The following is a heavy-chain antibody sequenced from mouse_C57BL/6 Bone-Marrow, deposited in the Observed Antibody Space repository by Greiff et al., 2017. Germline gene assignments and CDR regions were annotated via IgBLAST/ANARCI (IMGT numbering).Heavy chain of an antibody. Sequence: EVQLQESGGGLVQPGGSLKLSCAASGFTFSDYYMYWVRQTPEKRLEWVAYISNGGGSTYYPDTVKGRFTISRDNAKNTLYLQMSRLKSEDTAMYYCARPHYYYGSSFAYWGQGTLVTVSA. J-gene: IGHJ3*01. CDR2: ISNGGGST. D-gene: IGHD1-1*01. CDR1: GFTFSDYY. V-gene: IGHV5-12*01. CDR3: ARPHYYYGSSFAY.